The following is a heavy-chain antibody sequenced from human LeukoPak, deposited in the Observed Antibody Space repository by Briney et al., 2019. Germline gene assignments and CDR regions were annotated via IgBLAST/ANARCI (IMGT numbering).Heavy chain of an antibody. CDR1: DDSISRSDYY. CDR2: IDYNGGT. CDR3: ARRAGPWLYYFNY. D-gene: IGHD5-24*01. V-gene: IGHV4-39*01. J-gene: IGHJ4*02. Sequence: PSETLSLTCTVSDDSISRSDYYWGWIRQAPGQGLEWIGSIDYNGGTFYNPSLKGRVTISVDTSMKQVYLKLTSVTAADTAVYFCARRAGPWLYYFNYWGQGTLVTVSS.